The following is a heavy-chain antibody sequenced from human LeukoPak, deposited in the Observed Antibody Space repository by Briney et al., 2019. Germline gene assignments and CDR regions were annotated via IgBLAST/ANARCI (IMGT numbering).Heavy chain of an antibody. CDR2: ISSSGGST. CDR3: AKDLSGYSYDPTDY. J-gene: IGHJ4*02. V-gene: IGHV3-23*01. D-gene: IGHD5-18*01. Sequence: GGSLRLSCAASGFTFSSYAITWVRQAPGKGLEWVSAISSSGGSTYYADSVKGRFTISRDNSKNTLYLQMNSLRAEDTAVYYCAKDLSGYSYDPTDYWGQGTLVTVSS. CDR1: GFTFSSYA.